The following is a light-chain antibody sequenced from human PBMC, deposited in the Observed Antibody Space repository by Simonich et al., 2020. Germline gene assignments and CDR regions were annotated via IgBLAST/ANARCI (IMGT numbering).Light chain of an antibody. Sequence: QSALTQPASVSGSPGQSITISCTGTSSDVGSYNLASWCQQHPGKAPKRMIYVGRKRPSGVPNRFSGSKSGNTASLTSSGLQAEDEADYYCCSYAGSSTLVFGGGTKLTVL. CDR2: VGR. V-gene: IGLV2-23*01. CDR3: CSYAGSSTLV. J-gene: IGLJ3*02. CDR1: SSDVGSYNL.